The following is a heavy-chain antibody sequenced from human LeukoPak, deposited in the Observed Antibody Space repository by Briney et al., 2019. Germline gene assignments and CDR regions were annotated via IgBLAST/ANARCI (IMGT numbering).Heavy chain of an antibody. Sequence: SETLSLTCTVSGGSISSYYRSWIRQPPGKGLEWIGYIYYSGSTNYNPSLKSRVTISVDTSKNQFSLKLSSVTAADTAVYYCARVGATRLFDYWGQGTLVTVSS. V-gene: IGHV4-59*01. CDR2: IYYSGST. J-gene: IGHJ4*02. D-gene: IGHD1-26*01. CDR3: ARVGATRLFDY. CDR1: GGSISSYY.